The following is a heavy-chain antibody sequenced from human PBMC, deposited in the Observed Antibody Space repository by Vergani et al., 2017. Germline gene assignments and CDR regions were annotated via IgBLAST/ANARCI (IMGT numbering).Heavy chain of an antibody. CDR3: ARGEMEPDYYYYNMDV. V-gene: IGHV1-69*04. Sequence: QVQLVQSGAEVKKPGSSVKVSCKASGGTFSSYAISWVRQAPGQGLEWMGRIIPILGIANYAQKFQGRVTITADKSTSTAYMELSSLRSEDTAVYYCARGEMEPDYYYYNMDVWGKGTTVTVSS. CDR1: GGTFSSYA. J-gene: IGHJ6*03. D-gene: IGHD1-26*01. CDR2: IIPILGIA.